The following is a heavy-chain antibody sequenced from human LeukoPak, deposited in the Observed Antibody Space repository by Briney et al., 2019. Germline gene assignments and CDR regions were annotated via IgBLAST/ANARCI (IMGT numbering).Heavy chain of an antibody. CDR2: ISYDGSNK. CDR3: ARLGFVVPAVIFDY. Sequence: GGSLRLSCAASGFTFSSYAMHWVRQAPGKGLEWVAVISYDGSNKYYADSVKGRFTISRDNSKNTLYLQMNSLRAEDTAMYYCARLGFVVPAVIFDYWGQGTLVTVSS. J-gene: IGHJ4*02. V-gene: IGHV3-30*14. D-gene: IGHD2-2*02. CDR1: GFTFSSYA.